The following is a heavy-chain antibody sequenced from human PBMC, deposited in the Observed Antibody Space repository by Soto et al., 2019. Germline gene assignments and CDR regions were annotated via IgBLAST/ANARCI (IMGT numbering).Heavy chain of an antibody. CDR1: GYSFTTHW. CDR3: ARRLSGPNEEDNAYYFYGFDL. V-gene: IGHV5-10-1*01. Sequence: GESLKIACQGSGYSFTTHWITCVRHTPGKGLEWMGRIDPSNSYINYSPSFQGHVTISVDRSISTAYLQWSSLEASDNAIYYCARRLSGPNEEDNAYYFYGFDLRGTGTKVTVAS. J-gene: IGHJ6*04. CDR2: IDPSNSYI.